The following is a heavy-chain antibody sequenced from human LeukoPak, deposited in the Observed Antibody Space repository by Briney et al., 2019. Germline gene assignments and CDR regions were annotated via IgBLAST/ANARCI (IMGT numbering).Heavy chain of an antibody. CDR3: ARWDGRSYYDFDY. V-gene: IGHV4-34*01. J-gene: IGHJ4*02. D-gene: IGHD1-26*01. Sequence: SETLSLTCAVYGGSFSGYYWSWIRQPPGKGLEWIGEINHSGSTNYNPSLKSRVTISVDTSKNQFSLKLSSVTAADTAVYYCARWDGRSYYDFDYWSQGTLVTVSS. CDR2: INHSGST. CDR1: GGSFSGYY.